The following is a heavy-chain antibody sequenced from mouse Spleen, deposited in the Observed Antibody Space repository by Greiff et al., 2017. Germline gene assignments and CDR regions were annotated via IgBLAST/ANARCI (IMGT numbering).Heavy chain of an antibody. V-gene: IGHV5-17*01. D-gene: IGHD2-1*01. CDR1: GFTFSDYG. Sequence: EVHLVESGGGLVKPGGSLKLSCAASGFTFSDYGMHWVRQAPEKGLEWVAYISSGSSTIYYADTVKGRFTISRDNAKNTLFLQMTSLRSEDTAMYYCASSYGNFWFAYWGQGTLVTVSA. J-gene: IGHJ3*01. CDR2: ISSGSSTI. CDR3: ASSYGNFWFAY.